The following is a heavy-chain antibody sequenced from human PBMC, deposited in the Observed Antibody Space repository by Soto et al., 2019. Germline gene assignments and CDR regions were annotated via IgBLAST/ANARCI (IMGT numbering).Heavy chain of an antibody. J-gene: IGHJ4*02. V-gene: IGHV3-23*01. CDR3: AKGLLNGRWYAAD. D-gene: IGHD6-13*01. CDR1: GFTFSNCV. Sequence: EVHLLESGGVLVQPGESLRLSCETSGFTFSNCVMTWVHQPPGKRLEWVSVITTNGHTDYADSVKGRFTISRDNSKNTVYLQMNSLRAEDPAVYYCAKGLLNGRWYAADWGQGTLVTVSS. CDR2: ITTNGHT.